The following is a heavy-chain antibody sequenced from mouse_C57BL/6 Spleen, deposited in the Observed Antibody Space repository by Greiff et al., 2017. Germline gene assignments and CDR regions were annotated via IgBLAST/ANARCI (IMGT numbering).Heavy chain of an antibody. CDR3: ALLITTVVDWYFDV. J-gene: IGHJ1*03. CDR1: GYTFTSYW. D-gene: IGHD1-1*01. Sequence: VQLQQPGAELVKPGASVKLSCKASGYTFTSYWMQWVKQRPGQGLEWIGEIDPSDSYTNYNQKFKGKATLTVDTSSSTAYMQLSSLTSEDSAVYYCALLITTVVDWYFDVWGTGTTVTVSS. V-gene: IGHV1-50*01. CDR2: IDPSDSYT.